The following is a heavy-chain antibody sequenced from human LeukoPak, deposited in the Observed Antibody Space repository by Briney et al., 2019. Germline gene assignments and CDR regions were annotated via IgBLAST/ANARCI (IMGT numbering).Heavy chain of an antibody. V-gene: IGHV4-59*01. Sequence: PSETLSLTCAVSGVSISRSYWSWIRQPPGKRLEWIAYISYSGRTHYNPSLESRVTISLDTSKNRVSLRLTSVTAADTAVYYCARAEQWLPLDYWGQGTLVIVSS. D-gene: IGHD6-19*01. J-gene: IGHJ4*02. CDR1: GVSISRSY. CDR3: ARAEQWLPLDY. CDR2: ISYSGRT.